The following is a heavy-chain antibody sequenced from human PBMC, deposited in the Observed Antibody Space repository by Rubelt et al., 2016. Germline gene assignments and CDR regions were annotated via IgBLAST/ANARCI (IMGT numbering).Heavy chain of an antibody. CDR2: IYYSGST. CDR3: ARVRIADSGGSYFDY. J-gene: IGHJ4*02. Sequence: QPTEKGLEWIGYIYYSGSTNYNPSLKSRVTISVDTSKNHFSLKVSSVTAADTAVYYCARVRIADSGGSYFDYWGQGTLVTVSS. V-gene: IGHV4-59*08. D-gene: IGHD2-15*01.